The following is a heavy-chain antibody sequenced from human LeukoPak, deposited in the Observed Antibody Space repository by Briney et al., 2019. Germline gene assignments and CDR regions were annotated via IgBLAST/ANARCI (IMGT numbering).Heavy chain of an antibody. CDR3: AKVPSRIAAAGYFDY. CDR2: ISGSGGST. Sequence: GGSLRLSCAASGFTFSNFAMSWVRQAPGKGLEWVSAISGSGGSTYYADSVKGRFTISRDNSKNTLYLQMNSLRAEDTAVYYCAKVPSRIAAAGYFDYWGQGTLVTVSS. CDR1: GFTFSNFA. V-gene: IGHV3-23*01. D-gene: IGHD6-13*01. J-gene: IGHJ4*02.